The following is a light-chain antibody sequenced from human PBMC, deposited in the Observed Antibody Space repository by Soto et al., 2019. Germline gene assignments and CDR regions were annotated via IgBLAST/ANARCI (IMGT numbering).Light chain of an antibody. CDR2: YAS. J-gene: IGKJ2*01. V-gene: IGKV1-5*01. Sequence: DIQMTQSPSTLSASVGDRVTITCRASQSISSWLAWYQQKAGKAPKLLIFYASSLESGVPSRFSVSGSGTEFTLPISSLQPDDFATYYCQQYTSYPYTFGQGTKLEIK. CDR3: QQYTSYPYT. CDR1: QSISSW.